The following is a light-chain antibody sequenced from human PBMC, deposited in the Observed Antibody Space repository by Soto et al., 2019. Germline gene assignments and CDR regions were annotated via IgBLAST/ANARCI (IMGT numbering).Light chain of an antibody. Sequence: QSVLTQPPSASGTPGQRVTISCSGSSSNIGGNTVNWYQQLPGTAPKLLISTNNQRPSGVPDRFSGSKSGTSASLAISGLQSEDEADYYCATWDDSLNGLVFGGGTKLTVL. CDR1: SSNIGGNT. V-gene: IGLV1-44*01. CDR2: TNN. CDR3: ATWDDSLNGLV. J-gene: IGLJ2*01.